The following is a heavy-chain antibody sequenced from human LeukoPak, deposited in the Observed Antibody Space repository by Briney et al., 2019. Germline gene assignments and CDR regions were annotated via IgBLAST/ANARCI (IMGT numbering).Heavy chain of an antibody. CDR3: ARAMGLQRQLAFDY. J-gene: IGHJ4*02. Sequence: PGRSLRLSCAASGFTFSSYGMHWVRQAPGKGLEWVAVIWYDGSDKYYADSVKGRFTISRDNAKNSLYLQMDSLRAEDTAVYYCARAMGLQRQLAFDYWGQGTQVTASS. CDR2: IWYDGSDK. V-gene: IGHV3-33*01. CDR1: GFTFSSYG. D-gene: IGHD6-13*01.